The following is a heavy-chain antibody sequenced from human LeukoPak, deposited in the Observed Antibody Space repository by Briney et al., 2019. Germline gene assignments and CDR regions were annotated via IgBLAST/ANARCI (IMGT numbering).Heavy chain of an antibody. CDR1: GFTVSNNH. J-gene: IGHJ5*02. Sequence: GGSLRLSCVASGFTVSNNHMSWVRQSPGKGLEWVSLIYSSGNSYYPDSVKGRFTMSRDNSKNTVYLQMNSLSGEDTGVYYCARMTMALGGPLDTWGQGTLVTVSS. CDR3: ARMTMALGGPLDT. D-gene: IGHD2-15*01. V-gene: IGHV3-53*01. CDR2: IYSSGNS.